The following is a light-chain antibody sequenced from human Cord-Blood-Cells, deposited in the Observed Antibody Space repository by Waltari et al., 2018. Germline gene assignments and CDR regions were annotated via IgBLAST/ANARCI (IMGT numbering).Light chain of an antibody. Sequence: DIQMTQSPSSLSASVGDRVTITCRASQSISSYLNWYQQKPGKAPKLLIYAASSLQSGVPSMFSGSGSGTDVTLTISSLQPEDFATYYCQQSYSTLYSFGQGTKLEIK. CDR3: QQSYSTLYS. J-gene: IGKJ2*03. CDR2: AAS. CDR1: QSISSY. V-gene: IGKV1-39*01.